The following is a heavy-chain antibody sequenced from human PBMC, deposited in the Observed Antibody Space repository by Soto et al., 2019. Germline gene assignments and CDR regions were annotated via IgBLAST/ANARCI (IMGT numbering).Heavy chain of an antibody. D-gene: IGHD2-15*01. CDR1: GYSYTSYR. CDR2: IYPGDSDT. J-gene: IGHJ4*02. V-gene: IGHV5-51*01. Sequence: GESLKISRKGSGYSYTSYRIGWVRQMPWKGLEWMGIIYPGDSDTRYSPSFQGQVTISADKSISTAYLQWSSLKASDTAMYYCARGAWGGYCGSGSGPSDYWGKGTLVTVS. CDR3: ARGAWGGYCGSGSGPSDY.